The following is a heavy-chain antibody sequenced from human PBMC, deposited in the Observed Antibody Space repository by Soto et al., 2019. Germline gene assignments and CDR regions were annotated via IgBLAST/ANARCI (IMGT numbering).Heavy chain of an antibody. CDR3: ARHGLGDIVVVPAAPSPSDDPLDV. CDR2: IYYSGST. CDR1: GGSISSYY. Sequence: PSETLSLPCTVSGGSISSYYWSWIRQPPGKGLEWIGYIYYSGSTNYNPSLKSRVTISVDTSKNQFSLKLSSVTAADTAVYYCARHGLGDIVVVPAAPSPSDDPLDVWGKGTTVTVSS. D-gene: IGHD2-2*01. V-gene: IGHV4-59*08. J-gene: IGHJ6*04.